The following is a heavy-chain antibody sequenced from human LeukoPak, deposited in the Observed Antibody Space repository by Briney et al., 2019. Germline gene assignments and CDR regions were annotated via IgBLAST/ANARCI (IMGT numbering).Heavy chain of an antibody. CDR3: ARGRNIAAPGGGDLDY. J-gene: IGHJ4*02. Sequence: SVEVSCKASGASFSTYAVSWVRQVPGQGLEWMGQIIPIFGTTKYAQKFQGRVTITTDESTTTGYMELSSLESEDTAVYYCARGRNIAAPGGGDLDYWGQGTLVTVSS. D-gene: IGHD5-12*01. CDR1: GASFSTYA. V-gene: IGHV1-69*05. CDR2: IIPIFGTT.